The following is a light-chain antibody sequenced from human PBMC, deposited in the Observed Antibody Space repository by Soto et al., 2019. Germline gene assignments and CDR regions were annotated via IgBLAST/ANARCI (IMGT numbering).Light chain of an antibody. CDR3: MQALQTPYT. V-gene: IGKV2-28*01. CDR1: QSLLHSNGYNY. Sequence: DIVMTQSPLSLPVTPGEPASISCRSSQSLLHSNGYNYLDWYLQKPGQSPQLLIYLGSNRSSGVPDRFSGSGSGTDFTLKISRVEAEDVGVYYCMQALQTPYTFGQGTTLAIK. J-gene: IGKJ2*01. CDR2: LGS.